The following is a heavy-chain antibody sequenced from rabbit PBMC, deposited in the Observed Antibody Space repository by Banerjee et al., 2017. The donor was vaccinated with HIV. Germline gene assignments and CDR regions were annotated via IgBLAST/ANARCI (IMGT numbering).Heavy chain of an antibody. CDR1: GFSFSNRYV. CDR3: ARSYAGKAMTSLNL. V-gene: IGHV1S45*01. J-gene: IGHJ4*01. CDR2: IYTLSGTT. D-gene: IGHD4-2*01. Sequence: QEQLEESGGGLVKPEGSLTLTCKASGFSFSNRYVMCWVRQAPGKGLEWIACIYTLSGTTYYASWAKGRFTISKTSSTTVTLQMTSLTAADTATYFCARSYAGKAMTSLNLWGPGTLVTVS.